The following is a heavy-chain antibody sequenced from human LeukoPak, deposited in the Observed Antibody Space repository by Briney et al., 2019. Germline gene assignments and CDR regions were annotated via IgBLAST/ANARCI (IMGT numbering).Heavy chain of an antibody. J-gene: IGHJ4*02. Sequence: WGTLRLSCAASGFTFSGYWWSWLRQAPGKGLEWVANIKQDGSETYYGDSGKGRFTNSRDNAKNSLYLQMNSLRAEDTAVYYCARLRKDGYPRRYYFDYWGQGTLVTVSS. CDR2: IKQDGSET. CDR1: GFTFSGYW. CDR3: ARLRKDGYPRRYYFDY. V-gene: IGHV3-7*01. D-gene: IGHD5-24*01.